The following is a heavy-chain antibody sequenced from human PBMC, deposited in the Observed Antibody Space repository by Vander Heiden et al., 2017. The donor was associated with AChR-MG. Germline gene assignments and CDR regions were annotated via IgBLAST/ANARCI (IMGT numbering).Heavy chain of an antibody. Sequence: EVQLLESGGGLVQPGGSLRPSCAASGLTFSSYAMNWVRQAPGKGLEWVSSISGSGVSTYYADSVKGRFTVSRDNSKDTLYLQMSSLRAEDTAVYYCAKDPDGQYYYDDFDFWGQGTLVTVSS. CDR3: AKDPDGQYYYDDFDF. J-gene: IGHJ4*02. D-gene: IGHD3-22*01. CDR2: ISGSGVST. V-gene: IGHV3-23*01. CDR1: GLTFSSYA.